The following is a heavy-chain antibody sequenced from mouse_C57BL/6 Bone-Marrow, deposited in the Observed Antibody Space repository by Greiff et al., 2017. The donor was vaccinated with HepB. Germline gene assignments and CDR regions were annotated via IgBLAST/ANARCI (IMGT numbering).Heavy chain of an antibody. J-gene: IGHJ3*01. V-gene: IGHV1-50*01. D-gene: IGHD1-1*01. CDR1: GYTFTSYW. CDR3: ASYYYGPAWFAY. Sequence: QVQLQQPGAELVKPGASVKLSCKASGYTFTSYWMQGVKQRPGQGLEWIGEIDPSDSDTNYNQKFKGKATLTVDTSPSPAYMQLSSLPSEDSAVYYCASYYYGPAWFAYWGQGTLVTVSA. CDR2: IDPSDSDT.